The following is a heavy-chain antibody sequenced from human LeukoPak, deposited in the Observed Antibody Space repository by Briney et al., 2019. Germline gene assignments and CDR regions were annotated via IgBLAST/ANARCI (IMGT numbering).Heavy chain of an antibody. D-gene: IGHD4-11*01. J-gene: IGHJ4*02. Sequence: ASVKVSCKSSGYAFTSYHIHWMRQAPGQGLGWMGIIIPSSGSTTYAQKFQGRVTMTRDTSTSTVYMELSCLTSDDTAVYFCARSDYNDYRGLGFWGQGTLVTVSS. CDR3: ARSDYNDYRGLGF. CDR2: IIPSSGST. V-gene: IGHV1-46*01. CDR1: GYAFTSYH.